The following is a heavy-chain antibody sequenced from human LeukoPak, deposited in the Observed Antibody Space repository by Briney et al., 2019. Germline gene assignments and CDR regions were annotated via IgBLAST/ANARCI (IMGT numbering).Heavy chain of an antibody. Sequence: GASLQISCKGSGYSFTSYWIGWVRQMPGKGLEWMGIIYPGDSDTRYSPSFQGQVTISADKSISTAYLQWSSLKASDTAMYYCARTYYYDSSGHDAFDIWGQGTMVTVSS. CDR3: ARTYYYDSSGHDAFDI. CDR1: GYSFTSYW. J-gene: IGHJ3*02. CDR2: IYPGDSDT. D-gene: IGHD3-22*01. V-gene: IGHV5-51*01.